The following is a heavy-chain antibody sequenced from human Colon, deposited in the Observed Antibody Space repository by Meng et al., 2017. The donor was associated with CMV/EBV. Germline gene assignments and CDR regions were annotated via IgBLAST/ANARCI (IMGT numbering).Heavy chain of an antibody. CDR3: VRYANSQYGMDV. CDR1: GFTFTTFW. J-gene: IGHJ6*02. Sequence: GGSLRLSCAASGFTFTTFWMTWVRQAPGKGLEWVANIKEDGTGQWYVDSVKGRFTISRDDAKKSVYLQMNSLRAEDTAVYYCVRYANSQYGMDVWGQGTTVTVS. V-gene: IGHV3-7*01. CDR2: IKEDGTGQ. D-gene: IGHD2-21*01.